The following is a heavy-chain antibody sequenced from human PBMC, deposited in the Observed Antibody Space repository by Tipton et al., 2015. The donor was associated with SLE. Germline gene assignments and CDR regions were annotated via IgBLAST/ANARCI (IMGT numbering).Heavy chain of an antibody. Sequence: TLSLTCAVSGGSISRNNWWSWVRQPPGKGLEWIGEIYHSGSTNYNPSLKSRVTISVDKSKNQFSLNLTSVTAADTAVYYCARNYYTSGGLNWFDPWGQGTLVTVSS. V-gene: IGHV4-4*02. D-gene: IGHD3-22*01. CDR1: GGSISRNNW. CDR2: IYHSGST. CDR3: ARNYYTSGGLNWFDP. J-gene: IGHJ5*02.